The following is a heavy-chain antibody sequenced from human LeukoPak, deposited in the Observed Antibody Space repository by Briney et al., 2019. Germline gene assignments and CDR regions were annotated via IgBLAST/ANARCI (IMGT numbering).Heavy chain of an antibody. CDR2: IYYSGST. V-gene: IGHV4-31*03. J-gene: IGHJ5*02. D-gene: IGHD6-19*01. CDR1: GGSISSGGYY. CDR3: ARDSHAVAGYNWFDP. Sequence: PSETLSLTCTVSGGSISSGGYYWSWIRQHPGTGLEWIGYIYYSGSTYYNPSLKSRVTISVDTSKNQFSLKPSSVTAADTAVYYCARDSHAVAGYNWFDPWGQGTLVTVSS.